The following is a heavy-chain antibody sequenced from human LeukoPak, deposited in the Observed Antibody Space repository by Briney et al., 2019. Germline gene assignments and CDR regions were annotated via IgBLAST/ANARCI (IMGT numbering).Heavy chain of an antibody. D-gene: IGHD3-3*01. J-gene: IGHJ5*02. Sequence: KPSETLSLTCTVSGGSISSSSYYWGWIRQPPGKGLEWIGSICYSGSTYYNPSLKSRVTISVDTSKNQFSLKLSSVTAADTAVYYCARCRGTVTIFGVVISTAINWFDPWGQGTLVTVSS. CDR1: GGSISSSSYY. V-gene: IGHV4-39*01. CDR2: ICYSGST. CDR3: ARCRGTVTIFGVVISTAINWFDP.